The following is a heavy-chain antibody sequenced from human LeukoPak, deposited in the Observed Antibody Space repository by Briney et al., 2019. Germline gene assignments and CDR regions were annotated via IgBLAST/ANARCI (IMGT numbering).Heavy chain of an antibody. J-gene: IGHJ4*02. CDR2: INHSGST. CDR3: ARANPVYCSSTSCSIQPFDY. CDR1: GFTLSSYW. D-gene: IGHD2-2*01. Sequence: GSLRLSCAASGFTLSSYWMSWIRQPPGKGLEWIGEINHSGSTNYNPSLKSRVTISVDTSKNQFSLKLSSVTAADTAVYYCARANPVYCSSTSCSIQPFDYWGQGTLVTVSS. V-gene: IGHV4-34*01.